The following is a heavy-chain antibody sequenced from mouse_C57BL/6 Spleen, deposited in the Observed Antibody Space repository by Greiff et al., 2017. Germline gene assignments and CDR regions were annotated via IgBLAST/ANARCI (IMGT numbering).Heavy chain of an antibody. CDR3: ASGGKGYFDV. CDR2: IYPGSGST. CDR1: GYTFTSYW. V-gene: IGHV1-55*01. D-gene: IGHD1-1*02. J-gene: IGHJ1*03. Sequence: QVQLKQPGAELVKPGASVKMSCKASGYTFTSYWITWVKQRPGQGLEWIGDIYPGSGSTNYNEKFKSKATLTVDTSSSTAYMQRSSLTSEDSAVYYCASGGKGYFDVWGTGTTVTVSS.